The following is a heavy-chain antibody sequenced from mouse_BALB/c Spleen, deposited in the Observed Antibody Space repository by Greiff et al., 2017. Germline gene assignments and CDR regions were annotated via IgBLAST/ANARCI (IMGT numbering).Heavy chain of an antibody. V-gene: IGHV2-4*01. Sequence: VMLVESGPGLVQPSQSLSITCTVSGFSLTSYGVHWVRQSPGKGLEWLGVIWSGGSTDYNAAFISRLSISKDNSKSQVFFKMNSLQADDTAIYYCAKWDRYDGFAYWGQGTLVTVSA. CDR1: GFSLTSYG. D-gene: IGHD2-14*01. J-gene: IGHJ3*01. CDR2: IWSGGST. CDR3: AKWDRYDGFAY.